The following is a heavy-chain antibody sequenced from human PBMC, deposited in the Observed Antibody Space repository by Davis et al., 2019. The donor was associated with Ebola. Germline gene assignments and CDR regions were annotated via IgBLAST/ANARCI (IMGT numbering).Heavy chain of an antibody. CDR3: ARNRRDGLYFDY. V-gene: IGHV3-73*01. D-gene: IGHD5-24*01. Sequence: GESLKISCAASGFTFSGSAMHWVRQASGKGLEWVGRIRSKANSYATAYAASVKGRFTISRDDSKHTAYLQMNSLKTEDTAVYYCARNRRDGLYFDYWGQGTLVTVSS. J-gene: IGHJ4*02. CDR1: GFTFSGSA. CDR2: IRSKANSYAT.